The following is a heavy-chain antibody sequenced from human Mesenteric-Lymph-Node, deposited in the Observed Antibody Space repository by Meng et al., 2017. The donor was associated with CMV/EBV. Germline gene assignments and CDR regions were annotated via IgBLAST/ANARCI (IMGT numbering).Heavy chain of an antibody. J-gene: IGHJ4*02. V-gene: IGHV4-4*02. D-gene: IGHD3-10*01. CDR3: ARGRNYYGSGIDY. Sequence: VSGGSITSNHWWRWVRQPPGKGLEWIGEISHSGSTNDNPSLKRRVTLSVDRSKNQFSLNLSSVTAADTAVYYCARGRNYYGSGIDYWGQGTLVTVSS. CDR1: GGSITSNHW. CDR2: ISHSGST.